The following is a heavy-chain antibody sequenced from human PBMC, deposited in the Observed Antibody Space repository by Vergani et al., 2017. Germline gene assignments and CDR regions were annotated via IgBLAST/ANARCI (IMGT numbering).Heavy chain of an antibody. CDR2: ISSSSSYI. V-gene: IGHV3-21*04. Sequence: EVQLVESGGGLVKPGGSLRLSCAASGFTFSSYSMNWVRQAPGKGLEWVSSISSSSSYIYYADSVKGRFTISRDNAKNSLYLQMNSLRAEDTAVYYCARDYYYDFWSGSAIGYWGQGTLVTVSS. CDR3: ARDYYYDFWSGSAIGY. D-gene: IGHD3-3*01. CDR1: GFTFSSYS. J-gene: IGHJ4*02.